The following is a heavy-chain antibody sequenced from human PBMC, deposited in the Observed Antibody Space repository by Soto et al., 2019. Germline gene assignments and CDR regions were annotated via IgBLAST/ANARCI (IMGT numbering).Heavy chain of an antibody. D-gene: IGHD6-6*01. V-gene: IGHV3-23*01. Sequence: EVQLLESGGGLVQPGGSLRLSCAASGFTFSSHAMNWVRQAPGKGLEWVSAISGNTYDIYYADSVKGRFTISRDNSKNTLFLQMNSLRAEDTALYYCAKKRSGSSSMGWVALWGQGTLVTVSS. CDR1: GFTFSSHA. CDR2: ISGNTYDI. CDR3: AKKRSGSSSMGWVAL. J-gene: IGHJ4*02.